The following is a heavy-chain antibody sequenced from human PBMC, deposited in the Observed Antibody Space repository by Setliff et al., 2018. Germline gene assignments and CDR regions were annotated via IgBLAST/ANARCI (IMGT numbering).Heavy chain of an antibody. CDR1: GFTVTDNY. D-gene: IGHD2-2*01. V-gene: IGHV3-11*04. J-gene: IGHJ6*02. CDR2: ISGDGRTI. Sequence: GGSPRLSCAASGFTVTDNYMSWVRQAPGKGLEWVSKISGDGRTIYQADSVRGRFTISRDNADNSLYLQMNSLRADDTALYYCARDGVFYAMDVWGQGTTITVSS. CDR3: ARDGVFYAMDV.